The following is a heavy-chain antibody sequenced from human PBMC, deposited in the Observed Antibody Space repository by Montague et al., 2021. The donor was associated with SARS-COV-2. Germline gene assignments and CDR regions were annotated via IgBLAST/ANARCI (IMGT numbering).Heavy chain of an antibody. CDR2: IYYRGST. CDR3: TRGAPGY. V-gene: IGHV4-34*01. Sequence: SETLSLTCAVYREPFSGYYWIWIRQPPGKGLEWIGSIYYRGSTYYNPSLKSRVTISVDTAKNQFSLKLTSVNVADTAVYYCTRGAPGYWGQGTLVTVSS. J-gene: IGHJ4*02. CDR1: REPFSGYY.